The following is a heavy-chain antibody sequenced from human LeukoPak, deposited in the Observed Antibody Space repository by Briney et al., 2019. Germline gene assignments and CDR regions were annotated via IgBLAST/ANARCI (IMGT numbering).Heavy chain of an antibody. CDR3: ASLQVDMTTVTKRRPSSHFDL. J-gene: IGHJ2*01. CDR2: IIPIFGTA. CDR1: GGTFSSYA. V-gene: IGHV1-69*13. D-gene: IGHD4-11*01. Sequence: ASVRVSCKASGGTFSSYAISWVRQAPGQGLEWMGGIIPIFGTANYAQKFQGRVTITADESTSTAYMELSSLRSEDTAVYYCASLQVDMTTVTKRRPSSHFDLWGRGTLVTVSS.